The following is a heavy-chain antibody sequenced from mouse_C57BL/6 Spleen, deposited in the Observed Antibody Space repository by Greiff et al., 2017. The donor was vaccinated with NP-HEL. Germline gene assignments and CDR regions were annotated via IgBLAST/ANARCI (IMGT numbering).Heavy chain of an antibody. CDR1: GFTFSSYA. CDR3: ARDEGSYVPFAY. D-gene: IGHD5-1*01. CDR2: ISDGGSYT. J-gene: IGHJ3*01. V-gene: IGHV5-4*01. Sequence: EVKVEESGGGLVKPGGSLKLSCAASGFTFSSYAMSWVRQTPEKRLEWVATISDGGSYTYYPDNVKGRFTISRDNAKNNLYLQMSHLKSEDTAMYYCARDEGSYVPFAYWGQGTLVTVSA.